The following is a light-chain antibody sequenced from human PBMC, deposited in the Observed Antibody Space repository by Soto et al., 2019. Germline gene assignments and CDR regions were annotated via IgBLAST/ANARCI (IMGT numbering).Light chain of an antibody. Sequence: DIQMTQSPSTLSASVGDRVTITCRASQSISSWLAWFQQKPGKAPNLLIYDASSLESGVPSRFSGSGSGTEFTLTISSLQPDDFATYYCQQYNSNWWTFGQGTKVDIK. CDR3: QQYNSNWWT. J-gene: IGKJ1*01. CDR2: DAS. V-gene: IGKV1-5*01. CDR1: QSISSW.